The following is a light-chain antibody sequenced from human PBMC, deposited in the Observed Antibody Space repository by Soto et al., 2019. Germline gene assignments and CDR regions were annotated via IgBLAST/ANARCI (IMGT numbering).Light chain of an antibody. CDR1: ESVSSSI. Sequence: GDSESVSSSILVWCQHKPRRAPSHLIYDASCRATGGPHRFCGSGSGRDVTLTIINLVPQDDSVYYCQQYGSSTWTFGQGTKVDIK. CDR3: QQYGSSTWT. J-gene: IGKJ1*01. V-gene: IGKV3D-20*01. CDR2: DAS.